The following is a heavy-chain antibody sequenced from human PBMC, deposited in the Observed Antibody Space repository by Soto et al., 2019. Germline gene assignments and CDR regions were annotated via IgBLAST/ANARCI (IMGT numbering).Heavy chain of an antibody. V-gene: IGHV3-9*01. J-gene: IGHJ3*02. CDR2: ISWNSGSI. CDR1: GFTFDDYA. Sequence: EVQLVESGGGLVQPGRSLRLSCAASGFTFDDYAMHWVRQAPGKGLEWVSGISWNSGSIGYADSVKGRFTISRDNAKNSLYLPMNSLRAEDTALYYCAKVKKDAYCSGGSCTDFDIWGKGTMVTVSS. CDR3: AKVKKDAYCSGGSCTDFDI. D-gene: IGHD2-15*01.